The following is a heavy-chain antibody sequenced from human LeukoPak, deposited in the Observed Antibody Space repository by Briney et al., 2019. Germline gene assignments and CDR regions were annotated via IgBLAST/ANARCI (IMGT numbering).Heavy chain of an antibody. CDR2: ISSSSSYT. D-gene: IGHD1-26*01. J-gene: IGHJ4*02. CDR3: ASVAGEFDY. CDR1: GFTFSDYY. V-gene: IGHV3-11*06. Sequence: GESLRLSCAASGFTFSDYYMSWIRQAPGKGLEWVSYISSSSSYTNYADSVKGRFTISRDNAKNSLYLQMNSLRAEDTAVYYRASVAGEFDYWGQGTLVTVSS.